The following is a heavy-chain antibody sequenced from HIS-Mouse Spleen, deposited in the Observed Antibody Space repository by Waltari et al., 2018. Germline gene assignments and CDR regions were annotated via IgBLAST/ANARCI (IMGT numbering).Heavy chain of an antibody. D-gene: IGHD6-13*01. CDR1: GGSISSSRYY. V-gene: IGHV4-39*07. J-gene: IGHJ2*01. Sequence: QLPLQESGPGLVKPSETLSLPCTVPGGSISSSRYYWGRIRQPPGKGLEWIGSIYYSGSTYYNPSLKSRVTISVDTSKNQFSLKLSSVTAAETAVYYCAREIPYSSSWYDWYFDLWGRGTLVTVSS. CDR2: IYYSGST. CDR3: AREIPYSSSWYDWYFDL.